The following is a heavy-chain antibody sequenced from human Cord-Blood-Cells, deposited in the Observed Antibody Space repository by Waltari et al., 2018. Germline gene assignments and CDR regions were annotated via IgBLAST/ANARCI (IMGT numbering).Heavy chain of an antibody. D-gene: IGHD6-13*01. CDR1: GYTFTSYG. J-gene: IGHJ4*02. V-gene: IGHV1-18*01. Sequence: QVQLVQSGAAENKPGASVKVSCKASGYTFTSYGISWVRQAPGQGLEWMGWISAYNGNTNYAQKLQGRVTMTTDTSTSTAYMELRSLRSDDTAVYYCARPIYSSSWYYFDYWGQGTLVTVSS. CDR3: ARPIYSSSWYYFDY. CDR2: ISAYNGNT.